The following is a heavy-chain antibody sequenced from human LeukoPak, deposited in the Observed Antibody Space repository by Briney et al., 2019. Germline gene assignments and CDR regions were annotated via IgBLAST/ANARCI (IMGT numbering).Heavy chain of an antibody. V-gene: IGHV3-23*01. Sequence: GGSLRLSCAASGFTFSSYAMNWVRQAPGKGLEWVSSISGSGGSTYYADSVKGRFTISRDNSKNTLYLQMDSLRAEDTAIYYCARDRMIFGVEVWGQGTTVTVSS. CDR2: ISGSGGST. CDR1: GFTFSSYA. J-gene: IGHJ6*02. CDR3: ARDRMIFGVEV. D-gene: IGHD3/OR15-3a*01.